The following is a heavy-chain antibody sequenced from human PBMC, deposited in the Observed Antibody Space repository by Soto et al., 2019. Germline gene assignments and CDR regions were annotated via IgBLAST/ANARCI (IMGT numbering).Heavy chain of an antibody. D-gene: IGHD6-19*01. J-gene: IGHJ6*02. V-gene: IGHV1-69*01. CDR3: ARVGSSGWNYYYYGMDV. CDR1: GGTFSSYA. Sequence: VQLVQSGAEVKKPGSSVKVSCKASGGTFSSYAISWVRQAPGQGLEWMGGIIPIFGTAKYAQKFQGRVTITADESTSTAYMERSRMRSEDTVVYYCARVGSSGWNYYYYGMDVWGQGTTVTVSS. CDR2: IIPIFGTA.